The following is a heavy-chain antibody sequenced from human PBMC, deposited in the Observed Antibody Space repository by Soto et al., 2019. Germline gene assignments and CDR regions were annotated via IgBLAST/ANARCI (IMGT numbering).Heavy chain of an antibody. J-gene: IGHJ4*02. CDR3: ARLPGSFGGVVGHTFDY. D-gene: IGHD3-16*02. CDR2: ISHNGNT. Sequence: PSETLSPTCAVYGGSFSDYYWSWIRQPPGKGLEWIGEISHNGNTNYNRSLNSRVTISVDTSKNQFSLTLTSVTAADTAIYYCARLPGSFGGVVGHTFDYWSQGTLVTVSS. V-gene: IGHV4-34*01. CDR1: GGSFSDYY.